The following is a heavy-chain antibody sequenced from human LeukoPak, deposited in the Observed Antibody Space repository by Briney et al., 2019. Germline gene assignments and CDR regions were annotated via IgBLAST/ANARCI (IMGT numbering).Heavy chain of an antibody. CDR2: IYYSGST. D-gene: IGHD3-10*01. CDR1: GGSISIYY. Sequence: SETLSLTCTVSGGSISIYYWSWIRQPPGKGLEWIGYIYYSGSTNYNPSLKSRVTISVDTSKNQFSLKLSSVTAADTAVYYCAKGVTLDYWGQGTLVTVSS. J-gene: IGHJ4*02. V-gene: IGHV4-59*01. CDR3: AKGVTLDY.